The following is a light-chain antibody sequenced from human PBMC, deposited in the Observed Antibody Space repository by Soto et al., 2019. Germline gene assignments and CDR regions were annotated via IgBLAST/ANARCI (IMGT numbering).Light chain of an antibody. Sequence: EIVLTQSPGTLSLSPRERATLSCRASQSVSNAYLAWYQHKVGQSPRLLIYVASNRAPGIPDRFSGSGSGTDFTLTISSLEPEDFAVYDCHQYAASPRTFGQGTQVEVK. CDR3: HQYAASPRT. V-gene: IGKV3-20*01. CDR2: VAS. J-gene: IGKJ1*01. CDR1: QSVSNAY.